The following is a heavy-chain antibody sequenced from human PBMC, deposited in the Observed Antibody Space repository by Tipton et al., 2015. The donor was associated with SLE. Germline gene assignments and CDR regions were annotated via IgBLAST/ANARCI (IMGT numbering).Heavy chain of an antibody. CDR1: GYTFTSYD. Sequence: QLVRSGAEVKKPGASVKVSCKASGYTFTSYDINWVRQATGQGLEWMGWMNPDSGHTGYAQKFQDRVTMTRSTSLSTAYMELGSLRSEDTAIYYCANSYSWLDPLHYWGQGTLVTVSS. D-gene: IGHD6-19*01. CDR3: ANSYSWLDPLHY. V-gene: IGHV1-8*01. CDR2: MNPDSGHT. J-gene: IGHJ4*02.